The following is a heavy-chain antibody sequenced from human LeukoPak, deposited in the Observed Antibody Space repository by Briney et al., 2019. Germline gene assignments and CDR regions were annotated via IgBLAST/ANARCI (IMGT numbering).Heavy chain of an antibody. D-gene: IGHD1-26*01. J-gene: IGHJ4*02. CDR3: SRESGAFCPFGY. V-gene: IGHV4-34*01. CDR2: INHSGST. Sequence: SETLSLTCAVYGGSFSGYYWSWSRQPRGKGLEWIGEINHSGSTNYNPSLKSRVTISVDTSKNQFSLKLTSVTAADTAIYYCSRESGAFCPFGYWGQGTLVIVPS. CDR1: GGSFSGYY.